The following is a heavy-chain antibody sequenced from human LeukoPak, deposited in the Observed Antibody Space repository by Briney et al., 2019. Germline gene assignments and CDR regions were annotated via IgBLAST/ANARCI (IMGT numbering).Heavy chain of an antibody. V-gene: IGHV4-4*07. CDR3: ARDARYYDFWSGYYKAPYYFDY. CDR1: GGSISSYY. D-gene: IGHD3-3*01. CDR2: IYTSGST. Sequence: PSETLSLTCTVSGGSISSYYWSWIRQPAGKGLEWIGRIYTSGSTNYNPSLKSRVTMSVDTSKNQFSLKLSSVTAADTAVYYCARDARYYDFWSGYYKAPYYFDYWGQGTPVTVSS. J-gene: IGHJ4*02.